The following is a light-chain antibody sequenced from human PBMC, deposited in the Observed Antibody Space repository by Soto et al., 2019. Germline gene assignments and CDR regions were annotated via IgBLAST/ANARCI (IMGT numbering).Light chain of an antibody. CDR1: QDIKNY. Sequence: DLQMTQSPSSLSASVGDRVTITCQASQDIKNYLNWYQQKPGKAPNLLIYDASNLKTGVPSRFSGSGSATHFTFTISSLQPEDIATYYCQHYDHLPPLSFGGGTKVEIK. V-gene: IGKV1-33*01. CDR3: QHYDHLPPLS. J-gene: IGKJ4*01. CDR2: DAS.